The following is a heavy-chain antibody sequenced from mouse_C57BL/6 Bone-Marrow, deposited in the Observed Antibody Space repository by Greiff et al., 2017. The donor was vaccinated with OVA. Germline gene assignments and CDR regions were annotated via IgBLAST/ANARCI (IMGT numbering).Heavy chain of an antibody. Sequence: EVQLQQSGPELVKPGASVKIPCKASGYTFTDYNMDWVKQSHGKSLEWIGDINPNNGGTIYNQKFKGKATLTVDKSSSTAYMELRSLTAEDTAVYYGARLDDGDGTYWYFDDWGTGTTVTVSS. V-gene: IGHV1-18*01. J-gene: IGHJ1*03. CDR3: ARLDDGDGTYWYFDD. CDR1: GYTFTDYN. CDR2: INPNNGGT. D-gene: IGHD2-13*01.